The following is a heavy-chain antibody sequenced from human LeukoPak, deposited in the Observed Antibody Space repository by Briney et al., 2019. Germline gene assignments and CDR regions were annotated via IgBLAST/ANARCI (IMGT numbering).Heavy chain of an antibody. CDR2: IYNSGST. J-gene: IGHJ4*02. Sequence: SETLSLTCTVSGGSISSYYWSWIRQPPGKGLEWIGYIYNSGSTNYNPSLKSRVTISVDTSKNQFSLKLSSVTAADTAVYYCARENSNSWYLDYWGQGTLVAVSS. CDR3: ARENSNSWYLDY. D-gene: IGHD6-13*01. V-gene: IGHV4-59*01. CDR1: GGSISSYY.